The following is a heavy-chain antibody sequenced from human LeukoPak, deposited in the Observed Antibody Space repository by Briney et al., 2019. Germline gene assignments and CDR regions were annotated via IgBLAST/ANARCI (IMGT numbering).Heavy chain of an antibody. Sequence: PGGSLRLSCAASGFTFSSYSMNWVRQAPGKGLEWVSSISSSSSYIYYADSVKGRFTISRDNAKNSLYLQMNSLRAEDTAVYYCARLGSGNLDAFDIWGQGTMVTVSS. CDR2: ISSSSSYI. D-gene: IGHD1-26*01. J-gene: IGHJ3*02. V-gene: IGHV3-21*01. CDR3: ARLGSGNLDAFDI. CDR1: GFTFSSYS.